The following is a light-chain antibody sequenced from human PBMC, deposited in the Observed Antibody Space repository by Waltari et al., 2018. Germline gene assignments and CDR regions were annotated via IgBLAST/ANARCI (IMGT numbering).Light chain of an antibody. CDR1: QSVSSN. CDR3: QQYNNWPRT. V-gene: IGKV3-15*01. Sequence: EIVMTQSPATLSVSPGERATLSCRASQSVSSNLAWYQQKPGPAPRLLIYGASTRATVIPARFSGSGSGTEFTLTISSLQSEDFAVYYCQQYNNWPRTFGQGTKLEIK. CDR2: GAS. J-gene: IGKJ2*02.